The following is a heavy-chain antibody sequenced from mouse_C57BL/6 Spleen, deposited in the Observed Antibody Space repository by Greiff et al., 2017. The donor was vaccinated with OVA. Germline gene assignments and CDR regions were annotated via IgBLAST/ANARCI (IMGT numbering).Heavy chain of an antibody. J-gene: IGHJ2*01. CDR1: GYTFTDYY. V-gene: IGHV1-19*01. D-gene: IGHD1-1*01. CDR2: INPYNGGT. Sequence: EVKLMESGPVLVKPGASVKMSCKASGYTFTDYYMNWVKQSHGKSLEWIGVINPYNGGTSYNQKFKGKATLTVDKSSSTAYLELNSLTSEDSAVYYCARGGTTVVAEDYFDYWGQGTTLTVSS. CDR3: ARGGTTVVAEDYFDY.